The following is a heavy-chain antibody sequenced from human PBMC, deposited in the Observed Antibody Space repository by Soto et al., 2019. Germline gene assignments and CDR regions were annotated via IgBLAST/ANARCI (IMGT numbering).Heavy chain of an antibody. CDR3: AAWNCSGGSCYHDY. J-gene: IGHJ4*02. D-gene: IGHD2-15*01. CDR1: GGTFSSYT. V-gene: IGHV1-69*02. Sequence: SVKVACKASGGTFSSYTIIWVRQAPGQGLEWMGRIIPILGIANYAQKFQGRVTITADKSTSTAYMELSSLRSEDTAVYYCAAWNCSGGSCYHDYLGQGTLVTVSS. CDR2: IIPILGIA.